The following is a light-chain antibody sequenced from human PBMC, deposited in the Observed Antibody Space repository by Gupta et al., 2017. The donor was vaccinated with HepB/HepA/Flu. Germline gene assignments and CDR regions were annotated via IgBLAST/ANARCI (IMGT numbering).Light chain of an antibody. J-gene: IGKJ3*01. CDR2: GTS. CDR3: QQYGSSSLT. V-gene: IGKV3-20*01. CDR1: QSVSSSY. Sequence: DIVLTQSPGTLSLSPGERATLSCRASQSVSSSYLAWYQQKPGQAPRLLIYGTSSRAAGIPDRFSGSGSGTDFTLTISRLEPEDFAVFYCQQYGSSSLTFGPGTKVDSK.